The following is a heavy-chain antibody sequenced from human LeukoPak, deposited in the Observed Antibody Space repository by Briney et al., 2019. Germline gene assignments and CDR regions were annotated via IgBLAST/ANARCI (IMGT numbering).Heavy chain of an antibody. CDR2: INPNSGGT. CDR1: GYTFTSYD. Sequence: GASVKVSCKASGYTFTSYDINWVRQATGQGLEWMGWINPNSGGTNYAQKFQGRVTMTRDTSISTAYMELSRLRSDDTAVYYCARLRLSITGTLYYFDYWGQGTLVTVSS. J-gene: IGHJ4*02. V-gene: IGHV1-2*02. CDR3: ARLRLSITGTLYYFDY. D-gene: IGHD1-20*01.